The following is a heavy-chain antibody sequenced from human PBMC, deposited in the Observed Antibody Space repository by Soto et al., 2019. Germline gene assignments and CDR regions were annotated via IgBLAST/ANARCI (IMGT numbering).Heavy chain of an antibody. D-gene: IGHD3-3*01. CDR2: ISAYNGNT. CDR3: ARDYYDFWSGYSGVYYYYMDV. J-gene: IGHJ6*03. Sequence: ASVKVSCKASGYTFTSYGISWVRQAPGQGLEWMGWISAYNGNTNYAQKLQGRVTMTTDTSTSTAYMELRSLRSDDTAVYYCARDYYDFWSGYSGVYYYYMDVWGKGITVTVSS. CDR1: GYTFTSYG. V-gene: IGHV1-18*01.